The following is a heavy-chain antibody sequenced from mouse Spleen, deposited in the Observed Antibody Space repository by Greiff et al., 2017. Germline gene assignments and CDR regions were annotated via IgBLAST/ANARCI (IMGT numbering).Heavy chain of an antibody. CDR2: ISSGGGNT. Sequence: EVKVVESGGGLVKLGGSLKLSCAASGFTFSSYAMSWVRQTPEKRLEWVATISSGGGNTYYPDSVKGRFTISSDNAKNTLYLQMSSLKSEDTGMYYCARRRDGYDPAWFAYWGPGALVTVS. V-gene: IGHV5-9*04. J-gene: IGHJ3*01. CDR3: ARRRDGYDPAWFAY. CDR1: GFTFSSYA. D-gene: IGHD2-2*01.